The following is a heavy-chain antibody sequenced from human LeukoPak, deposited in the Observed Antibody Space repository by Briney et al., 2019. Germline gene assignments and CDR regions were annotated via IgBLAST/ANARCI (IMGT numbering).Heavy chain of an antibody. CDR1: GGSISSGGYS. J-gene: IGHJ4*02. CDR2: IYHSGST. Sequence: SETLSLTCAVSGGSISSGGYSWSWIRQPPGKGLEWIGYIYHSGSTYYNPSLKSRVTISVDRSKNQFSLKLSSVTAADTAVYYSARGIYDFWLSPPDYWGRGTLVTVSS. V-gene: IGHV4-30-2*01. CDR3: ARGIYDFWLSPPDY. D-gene: IGHD3-3*01.